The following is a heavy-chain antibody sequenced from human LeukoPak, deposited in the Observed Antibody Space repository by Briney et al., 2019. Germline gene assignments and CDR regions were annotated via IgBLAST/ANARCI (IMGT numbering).Heavy chain of an antibody. V-gene: IGHV4-34*01. D-gene: IGHD3-3*01. J-gene: IGHJ5*02. CDR3: ARQIITIFGVPPWWFDP. CDR2: INHSGST. Sequence: PSETLSLTCAVYGGSFSGYYWSWIRQPPGKGLEWIGEINHSGSTNYNPSLKSRVTISVDTSKNQFSLKLSSVTAADTAVYYCARQIITIFGVPPWWFDPWGQGTLVTVSS. CDR1: GGSFSGYY.